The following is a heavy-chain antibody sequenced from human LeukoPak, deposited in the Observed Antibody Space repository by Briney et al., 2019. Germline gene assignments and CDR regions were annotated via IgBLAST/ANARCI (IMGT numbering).Heavy chain of an antibody. CDR2: INQDGSGK. CDR3: ASPATNSAMVDY. J-gene: IGHJ4*02. V-gene: IGHV3-7*01. Sequence: PGGSLRLSCAASGFTFRTNWMSWVRQTPDKGLEWVANINQDGSGKNYVDSVKGRFTISRDNAKSSLYLQMNSLRAEDTAVYYCASPATNSAMVDYWGQGTLVTVSS. CDR1: GFTFRTNW. D-gene: IGHD5-18*01.